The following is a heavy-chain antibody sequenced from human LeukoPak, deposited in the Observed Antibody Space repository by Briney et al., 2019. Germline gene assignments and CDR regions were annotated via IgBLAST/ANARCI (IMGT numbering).Heavy chain of an antibody. D-gene: IGHD3-16*01. V-gene: IGHV1-3*01. CDR2: INAGNGNT. J-gene: IGHJ4*02. CDR1: GYTFTSYA. CDR3: ARVGWVSGRFCDY. Sequence: GASVKVSCKASGYTFTSYAMHWVRQAPGQRLEWMGWINAGNGNTKYSQKFQGRVTITRDTSASTAYMELSSLRSEDTAVYYCARVGWVSGRFCDYWGQGTLVTVSS.